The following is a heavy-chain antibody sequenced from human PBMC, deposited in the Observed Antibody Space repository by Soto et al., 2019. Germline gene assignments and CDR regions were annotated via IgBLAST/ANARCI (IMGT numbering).Heavy chain of an antibody. CDR2: MNPNSGNT. CDR1: GYTFTSYD. CDR3: ARGVKYGAYSRWFDP. Sequence: QVQLVQSGAEVKKSGASVKVSCKASGYTFTSYDINWVRQATGQGLEYLGWMNPNSGNTGYVQKFQGRVTMTRDTSISTAYMELSSLRSEDTAVYFCARGVKYGAYSRWFDPWGQGTLVTVSS. V-gene: IGHV1-8*01. D-gene: IGHD4-17*01. J-gene: IGHJ5*02.